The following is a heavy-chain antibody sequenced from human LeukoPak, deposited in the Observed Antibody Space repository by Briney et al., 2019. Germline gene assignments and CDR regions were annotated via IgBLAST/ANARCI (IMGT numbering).Heavy chain of an antibody. V-gene: IGHV3-7*02. D-gene: IGHD3-22*01. CDR2: IKQDGSEK. Sequence: GGSLRLSCAASGFTFSTYLMSWVRQAPGKGLEWVANIKQDGSEKNYVDSVKGRFTISRDNAKNSLYLQMNSLRAEDTAVYYCANYYDSSGYYSWGQGTLVTVSS. CDR3: ANYYDSSGYYS. J-gene: IGHJ4*02. CDR1: GFTFSTYL.